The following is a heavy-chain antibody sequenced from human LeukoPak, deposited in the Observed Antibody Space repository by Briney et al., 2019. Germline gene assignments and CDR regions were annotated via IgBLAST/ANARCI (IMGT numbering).Heavy chain of an antibody. CDR3: ARTHCSTASCYAGATAYFDL. D-gene: IGHD2-2*01. CDR2: IYNSGST. J-gene: IGHJ2*01. CDR1: GGSISRSIYS. Sequence: SETLSLTCTVSGGSISRSIYSWGWIRQPPGKGLEWIGTIYNSGSTYYSPSLKRRVTISVDTSKNQFSLKLSSVTAADTAVFYCARTHCSTASCYAGATAYFDLWGRGTLVSVSS. V-gene: IGHV4-39*01.